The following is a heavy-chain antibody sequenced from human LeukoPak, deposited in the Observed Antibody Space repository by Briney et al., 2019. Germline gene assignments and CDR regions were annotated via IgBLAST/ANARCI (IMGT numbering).Heavy chain of an antibody. Sequence: ASVTVSCKASGYAFTGYYIHWVRQAPGQGLEWMGWINPNSGGTKYSQKFQGRVTMTRDTSITTAYMGLSRLRSDDTAVYYCAKGRVVAGSKSLTYHWFDPWGQGTLVTVSS. D-gene: IGHD6-19*01. CDR3: AKGRVVAGSKSLTYHWFDP. J-gene: IGHJ5*02. CDR2: INPNSGGT. V-gene: IGHV1-2*02. CDR1: GYAFTGYY.